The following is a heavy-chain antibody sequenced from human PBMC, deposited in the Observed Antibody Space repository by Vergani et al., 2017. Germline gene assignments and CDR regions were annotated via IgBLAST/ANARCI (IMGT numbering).Heavy chain of an antibody. Sequence: QVQLVESGGGVVQPGRSLRLSCAASGFTFSSYGMHWVRQAPGKGLEWVAVISYDGSNKYYADSVKGRFTISRDNSKTTLYLQMNSLRAEDTAVYYCAKSVVPAAYYYYYYGMDVWGQGTTVTVSS. CDR3: AKSVVPAAYYYYYYGMDV. V-gene: IGHV3-30*18. CDR2: ISYDGSNK. D-gene: IGHD2-2*01. CDR1: GFTFSSYG. J-gene: IGHJ6*02.